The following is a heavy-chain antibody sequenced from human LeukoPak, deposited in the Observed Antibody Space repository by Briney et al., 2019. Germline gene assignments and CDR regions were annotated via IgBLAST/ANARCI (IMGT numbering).Heavy chain of an antibody. Sequence: SETLSLTCTVSGGSISGYYWSWIRQPPGKGLEWIGYIYYSGSTNYNPSLKSRVTISVDTSKNQFSLKLSSVTAADTAVYYCAREGDSSGWYFDYWGQGTLVTVSS. CDR1: GGSISGYY. CDR2: IYYSGST. CDR3: AREGDSSGWYFDY. V-gene: IGHV4-59*01. D-gene: IGHD6-19*01. J-gene: IGHJ4*02.